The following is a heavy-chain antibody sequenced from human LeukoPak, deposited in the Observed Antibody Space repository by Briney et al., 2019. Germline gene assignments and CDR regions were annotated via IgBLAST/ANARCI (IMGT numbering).Heavy chain of an antibody. CDR2: IIPIFVTS. CDR1: VGTFIIYA. D-gene: IGHD2-2*01. J-gene: IGHJ6*03. V-gene: IGHV1-69*06. CDR3: ASLPDIVVVPALMDV. Sequence: SVRVSSKPSVGTFIIYAIRGVRQAPGQGGERMGRIIPIFVTSNYAHKFQGRITITADKSTSTAYMELSSLRSEDTAVYYCASLPDIVVVPALMDVWGKGTTVTVSS.